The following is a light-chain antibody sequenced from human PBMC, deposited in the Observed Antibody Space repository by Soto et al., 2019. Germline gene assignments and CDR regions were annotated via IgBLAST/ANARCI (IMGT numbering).Light chain of an antibody. V-gene: IGLV2-14*03. CDR1: SSDVGGYNY. CDR2: DVS. J-gene: IGLJ2*01. Sequence: QSALTQPASVSGSPGQSITISCTGTSSDVGGYNYVSWYQHHPGKAPKLMIYDVSNRPSGVSNRFSGSKSDNTASLTISGLQAEDEADYYCSSYTGSSTAVVFGGGTKVTVL. CDR3: SSYTGSSTAVV.